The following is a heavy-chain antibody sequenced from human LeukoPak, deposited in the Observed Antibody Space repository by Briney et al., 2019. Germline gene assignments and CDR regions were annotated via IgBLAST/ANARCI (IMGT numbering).Heavy chain of an antibody. CDR1: GFTFSSYA. V-gene: IGHV3-23*01. D-gene: IGHD3-3*01. Sequence: GGSLRLSCAASGFTFSSYAMSWVRQAPGKGLEGVSAISGSGGSTYYADSVKGRFTISRDNPKNTLYLQMNSLRAEDTAVYYCAKDSPYDFWSYYDYWGQGTLVTVSS. CDR2: ISGSGGST. J-gene: IGHJ4*02. CDR3: AKDSPYDFWSYYDY.